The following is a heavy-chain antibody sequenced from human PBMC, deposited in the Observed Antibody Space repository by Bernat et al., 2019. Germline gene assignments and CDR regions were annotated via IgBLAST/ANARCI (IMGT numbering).Heavy chain of an antibody. CDR1: GFTVSSNY. J-gene: IGHJ1*01. CDR2: IYSGGST. CDR3: ARLVNYYDSSGYYRAEYFQH. D-gene: IGHD3-22*01. V-gene: IGHV3-66*04. Sequence: EVQLVESGGGLVQPGGSLRLSCAASGFTVSSNYMSWVRQAPGKGLEWVSVIYSGGSTYYADSVKGRFTISRDNSKNTLYLQMNSLRAEDTAVYYCARLVNYYDSSGYYRAEYFQHWGQGTLVTVCS.